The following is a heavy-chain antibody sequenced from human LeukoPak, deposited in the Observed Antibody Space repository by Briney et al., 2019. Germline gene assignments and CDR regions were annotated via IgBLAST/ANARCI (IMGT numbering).Heavy chain of an antibody. CDR2: IDHTGST. D-gene: IGHD3-10*01. V-gene: IGHV4-34*01. J-gene: IGHJ4*02. CDR1: GGSFSGYY. CDR3: ARGLSSGSYYSSLDS. Sequence: SETLSLTCAVYGGSFSGYYWSWIRQPPGKGLEWNGEIDHTGSTSYNPSLKSRVTISKDTSKNQFSLKLNSVTAADTSVYYCARGLSSGSYYSSLDSWGQGTLVTVSS.